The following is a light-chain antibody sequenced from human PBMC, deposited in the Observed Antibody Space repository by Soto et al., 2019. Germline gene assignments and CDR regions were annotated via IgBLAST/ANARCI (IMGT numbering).Light chain of an antibody. Sequence: DIQMTPSPSSLSASVGDSVTITCRASQGISNYLAWYQQIPGKVPKLLISAASTLQSGVPSRFSGSGSGTDFTLTISSLQPEDVATYYCQKYTNVPAFGGGTKVAIK. CDR3: QKYTNVPA. J-gene: IGKJ4*01. V-gene: IGKV1-27*01. CDR1: QGISNY. CDR2: AAS.